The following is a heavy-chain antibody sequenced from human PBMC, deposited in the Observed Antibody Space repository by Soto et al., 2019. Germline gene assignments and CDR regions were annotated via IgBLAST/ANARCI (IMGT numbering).Heavy chain of an antibody. V-gene: IGHV2-5*02. J-gene: IGHJ6*02. CDR2: IYWDEDK. Sequence: QITLKESGPTVVKPTQTLTLTCTFSGFSLSASGVAVGWIRQPPGKALEWLALIYWDEDKRYSPSLKSRLTISTGTTKNQVVLTMTNRDTGDTATYYCAHSIGGAVMGDHHHAMDVWGQGTTVTVSS. D-gene: IGHD3-3*01. CDR3: AHSIGGAVMGDHHHAMDV. CDR1: GFSLSASGVA.